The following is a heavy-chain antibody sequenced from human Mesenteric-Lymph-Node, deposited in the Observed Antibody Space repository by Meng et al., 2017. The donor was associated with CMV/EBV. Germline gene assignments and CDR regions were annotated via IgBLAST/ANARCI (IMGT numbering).Heavy chain of an antibody. CDR1: GYTFTSYG. V-gene: IGHV1-18*01. CDR3: ARDWYRPPRPYYGMDV. CDR2: ISAYNGNT. D-gene: IGHD6-13*01. Sequence: ASVKVSCKASGYTFTSYGISWVRQAPGQGLEWMGWISAYNGNTNYAQKLQGRVTMTTDTSTSTAYMELRSLRSDDTAVYYCARDWYRPPRPYYGMDVWGQGTTVTVSS. J-gene: IGHJ6*02.